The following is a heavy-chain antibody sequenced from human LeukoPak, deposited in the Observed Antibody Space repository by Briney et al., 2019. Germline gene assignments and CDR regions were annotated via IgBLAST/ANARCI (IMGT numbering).Heavy chain of an antibody. Sequence: SETLSLTCAVYGGSFSGYYRSWIRQPPGEGLEWIGEINHSGSTNYNPSLKSRVTISVDTSKNQFSLKLSSVTAADTAVYYCARADYGLKYYFDYWGQGTLVTVSS. CDR3: ARADYGLKYYFDY. CDR1: GGSFSGYY. J-gene: IGHJ4*02. CDR2: INHSGST. D-gene: IGHD4-17*01. V-gene: IGHV4-34*01.